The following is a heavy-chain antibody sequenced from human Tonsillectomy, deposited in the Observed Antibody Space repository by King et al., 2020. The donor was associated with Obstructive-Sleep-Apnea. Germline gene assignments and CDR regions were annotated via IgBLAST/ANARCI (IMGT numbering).Heavy chain of an antibody. CDR2: IYHSGST. Sequence: VQLQESGPRLVKPSETLSLTCTVSGYSISSGYYWDWIRQPPGKGLEWIGSIYHSGSTYYNPSLKSRVTISVDTSKNQFSLKLSSVTAADTAVYYCARALQTGTTPAFDIWGQGTMVTVSS. CDR1: GYSISSGYY. J-gene: IGHJ3*02. V-gene: IGHV4-38-2*02. CDR3: ARALQTGTTPAFDI. D-gene: IGHD1-1*01.